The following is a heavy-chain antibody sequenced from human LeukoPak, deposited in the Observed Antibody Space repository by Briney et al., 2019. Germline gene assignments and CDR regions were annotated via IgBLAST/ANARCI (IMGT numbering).Heavy chain of an antibody. CDR2: IYTSGST. CDR1: GGSISSYY. J-gene: IGHJ5*02. CDR3: ARDRQRIVVGNWFDP. Sequence: SETLSLTCTVSGGSISSYYWSWIRQPAGKGLEWIGRIYTSGSTNYNPSLKSRVTMSVDTSKNQFSLKLSSVTAADTAVYYCARDRQRIVVGNWFDPWGQGTLVTVSS. V-gene: IGHV4-4*07. D-gene: IGHD2-15*01.